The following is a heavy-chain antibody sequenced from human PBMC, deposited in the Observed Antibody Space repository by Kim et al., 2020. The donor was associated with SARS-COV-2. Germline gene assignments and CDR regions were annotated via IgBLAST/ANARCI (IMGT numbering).Heavy chain of an antibody. CDR3: AKDTRNRSGYGSGSYYMEYYYYGMGD. CDR2: ISWNSGSI. CDR1: GFTFDDYA. V-gene: IGHV3-9*01. D-gene: IGHD3-10*01. Sequence: GGSLRLSCAASGFTFDDYAMHWVRQAPGKGLEWVSGISWNSGSIGYADSVKGRFTISRDNAKNSLYLQMNSLRAEDTALYYCAKDTRNRSGYGSGSYYMEYYYYGMGDWGQGTPVTVS. J-gene: IGHJ6*02.